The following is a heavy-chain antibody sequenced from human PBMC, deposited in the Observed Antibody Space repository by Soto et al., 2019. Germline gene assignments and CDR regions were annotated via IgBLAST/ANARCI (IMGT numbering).Heavy chain of an antibody. D-gene: IGHD2-15*01. CDR1: GGAFTSYA. V-gene: IGHV1-69*14. Sequence: QVQLVQSGAEVKRPGSSVKVSCKASGGAFTSYALSWVRQAPGQGLEWMGGIIPSFGTTNYAQRFQDRVTFTADKSTNTAYMELTSLTSDDTAVYYCARHCSGGSCSVGPYYRYAMDVWGQGTAVTVSS. CDR3: ARHCSGGSCSVGPYYRYAMDV. J-gene: IGHJ6*02. CDR2: IIPSFGTT.